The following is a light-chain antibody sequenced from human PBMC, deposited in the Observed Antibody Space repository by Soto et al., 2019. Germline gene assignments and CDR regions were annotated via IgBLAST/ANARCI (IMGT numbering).Light chain of an antibody. CDR3: QQTYSTPRT. CDR2: SAS. CDR1: RSINTY. Sequence: DIQMTQSPSSLSAPVGDRFTITCRASRSINTYVNWYQQRPGKAPELLIYSASNLHTGVPSRFSGSGSGTDFTFTINNLLPEDFAIYYCQQTYSTPRTFGQGTKV. V-gene: IGKV1-39*01. J-gene: IGKJ1*01.